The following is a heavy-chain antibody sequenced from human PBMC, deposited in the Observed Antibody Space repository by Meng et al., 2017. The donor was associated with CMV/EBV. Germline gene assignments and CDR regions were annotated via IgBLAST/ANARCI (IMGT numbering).Heavy chain of an antibody. J-gene: IGHJ4*02. V-gene: IGHV3-21*01. Sequence: GESLKISCAASGFTFSSYSMNRVRQAPGKGLEWVSSISSSSSYIYYADSVKGRFTISRDNAKNSLYLQMNSLRAEDTAVYYWAGGGGYCSSTSCYGAYWGQGTLVTVSS. CDR3: AGGGGYCSSTSCYGAY. D-gene: IGHD2-2*01. CDR2: ISSSSSYI. CDR1: GFTFSSYS.